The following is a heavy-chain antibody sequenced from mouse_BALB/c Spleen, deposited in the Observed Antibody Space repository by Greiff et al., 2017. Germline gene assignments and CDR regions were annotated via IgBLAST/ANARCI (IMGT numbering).Heavy chain of an antibody. CDR1: GFTFSDYY. CDR2: ISDGGSYT. CDR3: ARGGGNYPYYFDY. Sequence: EVQLVESGGGLVKPGGSLKLSCAASGFTFSDYYMYWVRQTPEKRLEWVATISDGGSYTYYPDSVKGRFTISRDNAKNNLYLQMSSLKSEDTAMYYCARGGGNYPYYFDYWGQGTTLTVSS. V-gene: IGHV5-4*02. J-gene: IGHJ2*01. D-gene: IGHD2-1*01.